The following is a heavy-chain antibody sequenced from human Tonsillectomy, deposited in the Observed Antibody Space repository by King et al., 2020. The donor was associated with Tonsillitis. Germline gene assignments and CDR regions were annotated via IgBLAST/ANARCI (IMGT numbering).Heavy chain of an antibody. CDR3: AIDETPYCGGSCYSLLYC. Sequence: VQLVESGGGLVQPGGSLRLSCAASGFTFSSYAMSWVRQAPGKGLEWVSAISGSGSSTYYADSVKGRFTISRENSKNTLYLQMNSLRAEDTAVYYCAIDETPYCGGSCYSLLYCWGQGTLVTVSS. J-gene: IGHJ4*02. CDR2: ISGSGSST. V-gene: IGHV3-23*04. CDR1: GFTFSSYA. D-gene: IGHD2-21*02.